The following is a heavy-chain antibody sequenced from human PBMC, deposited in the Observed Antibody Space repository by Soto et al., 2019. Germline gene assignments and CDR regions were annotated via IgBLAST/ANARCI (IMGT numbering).Heavy chain of an antibody. V-gene: IGHV4-4*02. CDR1: GGSIISDNW. Sequence: SETLSLTCAVSGGSIISDNWWMLVRHSRGKVLEWIGEIFHSGSTNYNPSLKSRVILSVDKSKNQFSLNLSSVTDEDTAVYYCTSLLAGYFAFDIWGQGTMVTVSS. CDR3: TSLLAGYFAFDI. CDR2: IFHSGST. D-gene: IGHD3-9*01. J-gene: IGHJ3*02.